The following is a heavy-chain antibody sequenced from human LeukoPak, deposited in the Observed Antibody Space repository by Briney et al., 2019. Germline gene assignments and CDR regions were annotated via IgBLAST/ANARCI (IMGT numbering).Heavy chain of an antibody. V-gene: IGHV4/OR15-8*02. CDR2: ISLAGQT. Sequence: KTSETLSLTCGVSGGSISGTNWWSWVRQPPGQGLEWIGEISLAGQTNFNPSLNGRVTMSLDKSSNKLYLHLTSVTAADTATYFCSREGGPFCPFGYWGQGTLVIVSS. CDR3: SREGGPFCPFGY. J-gene: IGHJ4*02. CDR1: GGSISGTNW. D-gene: IGHD1-26*01.